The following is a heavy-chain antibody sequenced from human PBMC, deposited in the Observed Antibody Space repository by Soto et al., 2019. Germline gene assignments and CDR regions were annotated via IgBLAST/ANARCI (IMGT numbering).Heavy chain of an antibody. J-gene: IGHJ5*02. CDR2: VKTKADGGAA. Sequence: EVQLVESGGGLVKPGGSLRLSCVASGFNFSDAWMNWVRQAPWKGLEWVGHVKTKADGGAADYAASVKGRFTVTRDDSRNTLYLKMESIISEDTAIYYCTTLGPSLGQGTLVSV. CDR1: GFNFSDAW. V-gene: IGHV3-15*07. CDR3: TTLGPS.